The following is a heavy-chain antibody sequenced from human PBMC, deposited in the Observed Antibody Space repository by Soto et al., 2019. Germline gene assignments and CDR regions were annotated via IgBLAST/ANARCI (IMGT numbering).Heavy chain of an antibody. V-gene: IGHV1-69*06. CDR3: ARATVTALTD. D-gene: IGHD2-21*02. CDR2: IIPIYGTT. Sequence: QVQLVQSGAEVKKAGSSVKVSCKASGGTFRSNTISWVRQVPGQGLEWMGGIIPIYGTTNYAQKFQGRLTITADKSTSTAYMELSSLISEDTAVFYCARATVTALTDWGQGTQVTVSS. CDR1: GGTFRSNT. J-gene: IGHJ4*02.